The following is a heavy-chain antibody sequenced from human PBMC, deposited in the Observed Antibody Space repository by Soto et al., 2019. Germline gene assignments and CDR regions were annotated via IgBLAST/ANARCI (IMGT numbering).Heavy chain of an antibody. D-gene: IGHD6-13*01. V-gene: IGHV4-4*07. CDR2: IYTSGST. CDR3: ARGDDYGSSSRPDY. CDR1: GGSISSYY. Sequence: KPSETLSLTCTVSGGSISSYYWSWIRQPAGKGLEWIGRIYTSGSTNYNPSLKSRVTMSVDTSKNQFSLKLSSVTAADTAVYYCARGDDYGSSSRPDYWGQGTLVTVSS. J-gene: IGHJ4*02.